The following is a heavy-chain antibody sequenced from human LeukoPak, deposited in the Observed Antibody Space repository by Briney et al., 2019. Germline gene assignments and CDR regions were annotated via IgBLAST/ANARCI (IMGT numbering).Heavy chain of an antibody. V-gene: IGHV4-59*01. CDR3: ASGYCSGGSCYYYMDV. CDR2: IYYSGST. D-gene: IGHD2-15*01. J-gene: IGHJ6*03. Sequence: SETLSLTCTVSGGSISSYYWSWIRQPPGKGLEWIGYIYYSGSTNYNPSLKSRVTISVDTSKNQFSPKLSSVTAADTAVYYCASGYCSGGSCYYYMDVWGKGTTVTVSS. CDR1: GGSISSYY.